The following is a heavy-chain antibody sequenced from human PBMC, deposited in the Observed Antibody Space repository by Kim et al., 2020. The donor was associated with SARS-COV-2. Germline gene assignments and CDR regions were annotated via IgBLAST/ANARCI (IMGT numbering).Heavy chain of an antibody. Sequence: SVKVSCKASGGTFSSYAISWVRQAPGQGLEWMGRIIPIFGIANYAQKFQGRVTITADKSTSTAYMELSSLGSEDTAVYYCARGECSGGSCYPYYYYYMDVWGKGTTVTVSS. D-gene: IGHD2-15*01. J-gene: IGHJ6*03. V-gene: IGHV1-69*04. CDR1: GGTFSSYA. CDR3: ARGECSGGSCYPYYYYYMDV. CDR2: IIPIFGIA.